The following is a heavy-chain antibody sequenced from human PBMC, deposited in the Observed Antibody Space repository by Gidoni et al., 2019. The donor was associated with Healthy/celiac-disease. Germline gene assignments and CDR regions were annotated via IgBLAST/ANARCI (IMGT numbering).Heavy chain of an antibody. Sequence: EVQLVESGGGLVQPGGSGRLSCAASGFTFSSYWMSWVRKAPGKGLEWVANIKQDGSDKYYVDYVKGRFTISRDNAKNSLYLQMNSLRAEDTAVYYCARERHVWQWTRYYYGMDVWGQGTTVTVSS. V-gene: IGHV3-7*01. D-gene: IGHD6-19*01. CDR3: ARERHVWQWTRYYYGMDV. J-gene: IGHJ6*02. CDR1: GFTFSSYW. CDR2: IKQDGSDK.